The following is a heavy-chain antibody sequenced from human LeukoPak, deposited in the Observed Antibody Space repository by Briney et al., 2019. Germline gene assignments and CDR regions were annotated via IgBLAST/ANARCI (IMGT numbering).Heavy chain of an antibody. J-gene: IGHJ4*02. V-gene: IGHV1-18*01. D-gene: IGHD3-3*01. Sequence: ASVKVSCKASGYIFNSYGISWVRQAPGQGLEWMGWVSAYNGNTNYAQKLQGRVTMTTDTSTSTAYMELRSLRSDDTAVYYCARAYDFWSADYWGQGTLVTVSS. CDR3: ARAYDFWSADY. CDR2: VSAYNGNT. CDR1: GYIFNSYG.